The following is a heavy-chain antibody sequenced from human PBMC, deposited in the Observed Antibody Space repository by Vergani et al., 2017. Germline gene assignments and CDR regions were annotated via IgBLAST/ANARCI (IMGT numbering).Heavy chain of an antibody. D-gene: IGHD3-9*01. CDR2: IYYSGST. J-gene: IGHJ6*02. V-gene: IGHV4-59*01. CDR3: ARDDVSWNYDILTGSYYYYGMDV. Sequence: QVQLQESGPGLVKPSETLSLTCTVSGGSISSYYWSWIRQPPGKGLEWIGYIYYSGSTNYNPSLKSRVTISVDTSKNQFSLKLSSVTAADTAVYYCARDDVSWNYDILTGSYYYYGMDVWGQGTTVTVSS. CDR1: GGSISSYY.